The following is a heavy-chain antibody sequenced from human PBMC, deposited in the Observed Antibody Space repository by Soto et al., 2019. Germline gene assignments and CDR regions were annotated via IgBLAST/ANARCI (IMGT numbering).Heavy chain of an antibody. Sequence: SETLCLTCTVSGGSISSGDYYGSWIRQPPGKGLEWIGYIYYSGSTYYNPSLKSRVTISVDTSKNQFSLKLSSVTAADTAVYYWARVLLLFCCGGSCYRQNWFAPWGRGTLVTVAS. D-gene: IGHD2-15*01. V-gene: IGHV4-30-4*01. CDR1: GGSISSGDYY. CDR3: ARVLLLFCCGGSCYRQNWFAP. CDR2: IYYSGST. J-gene: IGHJ5*02.